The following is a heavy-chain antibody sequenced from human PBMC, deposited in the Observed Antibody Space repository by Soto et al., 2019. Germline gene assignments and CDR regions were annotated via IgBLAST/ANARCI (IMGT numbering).Heavy chain of an antibody. J-gene: IGHJ5*02. CDR2: ISAYNGNT. CDR3: SRMRCGSTSCYVPWFDP. Sequence: ASVKVSCKASGYTFXSYGISWVRQAPGQGLEWMGWISAYNGNTNYAQKLQGRVTMTTDTSTSTAYMELRSLRSDDTAVYYCSRMRCGSTSCYVPWFDPWGQGTLVTVSS. D-gene: IGHD2-2*01. V-gene: IGHV1-18*01. CDR1: GYTFXSYG.